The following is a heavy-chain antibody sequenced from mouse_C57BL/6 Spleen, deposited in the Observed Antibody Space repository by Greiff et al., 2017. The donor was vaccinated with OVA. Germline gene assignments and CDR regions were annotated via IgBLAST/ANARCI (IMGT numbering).Heavy chain of an antibody. CDR3: ASNLGWYFDV. D-gene: IGHD1-3*01. CDR2: INPNNGGT. V-gene: IGHV1-18*01. Sequence: VQLQQSGPELVKPGASVKIPCKASGYTFTDYNMDWVKQSHGKSLEWIGDINPNNGGTIYNQKFKGKATLTVDKSSSTAYMELRSLTSEDTAVYYCASNLGWYFDVWGTGTTVTVSS. J-gene: IGHJ1*03. CDR1: GYTFTDYN.